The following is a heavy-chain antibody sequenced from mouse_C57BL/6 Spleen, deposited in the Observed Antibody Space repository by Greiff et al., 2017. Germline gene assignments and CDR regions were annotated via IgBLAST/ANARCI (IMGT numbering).Heavy chain of an antibody. J-gene: IGHJ4*01. D-gene: IGHD2-3*01. CDR2: IYPRDGST. Sequence: VKLVESDAELVKPGASVKISCKVSGYTFPDHTIHWMKQRPEQGLEWIGYIYPRDGSTKYNEKFKGKATLTADKSSSTAYMQLNSLTSEDSAVYFCASHDGYSYYAMDYWGQGTSVTVSS. CDR3: ASHDGYSYYAMDY. V-gene: IGHV1-78*01. CDR1: GYTFPDHT.